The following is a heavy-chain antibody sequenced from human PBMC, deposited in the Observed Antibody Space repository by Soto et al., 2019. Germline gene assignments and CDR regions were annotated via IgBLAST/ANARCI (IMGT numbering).Heavy chain of an antibody. CDR3: ARRIAASQGPGYYYGMDV. CDR1: GFTVSSNY. D-gene: IGHD6-25*01. V-gene: IGHV3-53*01. CDR2: IYSGGST. Sequence: PGGSLRLSCAASGFTVSSNYMSWVRQAPGKGLEWVSVIYSGGSTYYADSVKGRFTISRDNSKNTLYLQMNSLRAEDTAVYYCARRIAASQGPGYYYGMDVWGQGTTVTVSS. J-gene: IGHJ6*02.